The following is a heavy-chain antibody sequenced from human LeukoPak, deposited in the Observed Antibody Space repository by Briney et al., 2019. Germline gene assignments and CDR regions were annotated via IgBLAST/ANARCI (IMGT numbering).Heavy chain of an antibody. V-gene: IGHV3-66*01. J-gene: IGHJ3*02. CDR1: GFTVSSNY. Sequence: GGSLRLSCAAPGFTVSSNYMSWVRQAPGKGLEWVSVIYSGGSTYYADSVKGRFTISRDNSKNTLYLQMNSLGAEDTAVYYCARDSVTAVDAFDIWGQGTMVTVSS. D-gene: IGHD2-21*02. CDR3: ARDSVTAVDAFDI. CDR2: IYSGGST.